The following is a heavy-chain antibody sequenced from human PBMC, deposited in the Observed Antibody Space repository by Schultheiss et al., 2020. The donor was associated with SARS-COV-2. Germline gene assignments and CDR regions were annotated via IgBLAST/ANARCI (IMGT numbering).Heavy chain of an antibody. D-gene: IGHD3-3*01. V-gene: IGHV3-33*01. Sequence: GESLKISCAASGFTFRNYGMDWVRQAPGKGLEWVAGIWYDGRNKYYADSVKGRFSISRDNSKNTLYLEMNSLRVEDTAVYYCARSNTYYDVWSGPDYWGQGTQVTVSS. CDR2: IWYDGRNK. CDR1: GFTFRNYG. J-gene: IGHJ4*02. CDR3: ARSNTYYDVWSGPDY.